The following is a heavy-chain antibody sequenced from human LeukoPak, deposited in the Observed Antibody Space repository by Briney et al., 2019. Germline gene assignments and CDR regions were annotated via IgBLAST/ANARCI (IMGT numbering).Heavy chain of an antibody. Sequence: GGSLRLSCAASGFTFSGSALHWVRQASGKGLEWVGRIRSTANGYATAYAASVKGRSTISRDDSKNTAYLQMDSLKTEDTAVYYCTGNYYGSGSYADFDYWGQGTLVTVSS. CDR3: TGNYYGSGSYADFDY. D-gene: IGHD3-10*01. J-gene: IGHJ4*02. V-gene: IGHV3-73*01. CDR1: GFTFSGSA. CDR2: IRSTANGYAT.